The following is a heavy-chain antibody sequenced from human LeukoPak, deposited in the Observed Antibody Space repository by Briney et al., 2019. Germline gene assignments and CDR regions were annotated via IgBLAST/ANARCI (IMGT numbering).Heavy chain of an antibody. Sequence: GGSLRLSCAASGFTFSGSALHWVRQASGKGLEWVGRIRSTANGYATAYAASVKGRSTISRDDSKNTAYLQMDSLKTEDTAVYYCTGNYYGSGSYADFDYWGQGTLVTVSS. CDR3: TGNYYGSGSYADFDY. D-gene: IGHD3-10*01. J-gene: IGHJ4*02. V-gene: IGHV3-73*01. CDR1: GFTFSGSA. CDR2: IRSTANGYAT.